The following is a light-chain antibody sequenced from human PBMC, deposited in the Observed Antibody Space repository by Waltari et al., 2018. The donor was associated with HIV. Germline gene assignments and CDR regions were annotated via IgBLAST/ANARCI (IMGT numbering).Light chain of an antibody. J-gene: IGKJ2*01. CDR2: KTS. CDR3: QQYNSHSYT. CDR1: QIINNW. Sequence: DVQMTQSPSSLSAGVGDKVTITCRASQIINNWLAWYQQKPGKPPKLLIYKTSYLESEVPNGFSGSGSGADFTLIIDGLQPDDFATYYCQQYNSHSYTFGQGTKVDVK. V-gene: IGKV1-5*03.